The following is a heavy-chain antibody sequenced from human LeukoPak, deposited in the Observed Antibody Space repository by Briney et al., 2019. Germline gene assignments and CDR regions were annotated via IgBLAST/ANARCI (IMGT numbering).Heavy chain of an antibody. D-gene: IGHD1-26*01. CDR2: ISGGGGTT. CDR1: GFTFSSYA. J-gene: IGHJ4*02. CDR3: AKARGLGIVGAHFDY. V-gene: IGHV3-23*01. Sequence: GGSLRLSCAASGFTFSSYAMSWVRQAPGKGLEWVSTISGGGGTTYYADSVTGRFTISRDNSKNTLYLQMNSLRAEDTAVYCCAKARGLGIVGAHFDYWGQGTLVTVSS.